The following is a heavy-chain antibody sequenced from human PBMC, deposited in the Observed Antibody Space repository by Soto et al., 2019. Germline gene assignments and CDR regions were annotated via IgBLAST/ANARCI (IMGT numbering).Heavy chain of an antibody. Sequence: QVQLVESGGGVVQPGRSLRLSCAASGFTFSSYAMHWVRQAPGKGREWVAVISYDGSNKYYADSVKGRFTISRDNSKNTLYLQMNSLRAEDTAVYYCATDGVAESYWGQGTLVTVSS. CDR2: ISYDGSNK. CDR1: GFTFSSYA. CDR3: ATDGVAESY. V-gene: IGHV3-30-3*01. J-gene: IGHJ4*02. D-gene: IGHD2-8*01.